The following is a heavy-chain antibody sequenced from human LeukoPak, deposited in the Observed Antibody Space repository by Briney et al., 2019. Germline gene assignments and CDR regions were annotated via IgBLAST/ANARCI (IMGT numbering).Heavy chain of an antibody. CDR2: ISSDGTNT. J-gene: IGHJ4*02. Sequence: GGSLSLSCAVSGFTFSKYYMHWVRQAPGKGLVWVSRISSDGTNTNYADSVKGRFTISRDNAKNTLYLQMNSLRAEDTAVYYCIRVPYWGQGALVTVSS. CDR3: IRVPY. CDR1: GFTFSKYY. V-gene: IGHV3-74*01.